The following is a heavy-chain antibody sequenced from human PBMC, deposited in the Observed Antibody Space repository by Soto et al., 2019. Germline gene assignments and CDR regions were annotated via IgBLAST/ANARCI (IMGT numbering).Heavy chain of an antibody. CDR1: GGSINDFY. D-gene: IGHD3-16*01. CDR3: ARAPLIGTPRRVWYGLDV. V-gene: IGHV4-59*01. CDR2: MTRDGTT. J-gene: IGHJ6*02. Sequence: LQLQESGPGVVKPAETLSLTCTISGGSINDFYWSWIRQAPGKGLAWIGYMTRDGTTKYNPSLQGRVSMSLGTSENHFSLELSPVSAADTAVYYCARAPLIGTPRRVWYGLDVWGQGTTVIVSS.